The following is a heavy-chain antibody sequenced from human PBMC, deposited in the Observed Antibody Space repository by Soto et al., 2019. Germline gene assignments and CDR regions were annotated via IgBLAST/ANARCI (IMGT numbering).Heavy chain of an antibody. D-gene: IGHD3-22*01. CDR3: TTEGGGADYYDSSGNDY. CDR2: IKSKTDGGTT. J-gene: IGHJ4*02. CDR1: GFTFSNAW. Sequence: EVQLVESGGGLVKPGGSLRLSCAASGFTFSNAWMSWVRQAPGKGLEWVGRIKSKTDGGTTDYAAPVKGRFTISRDDSKNTLYLQMNSLKTEDTAVYYCTTEGGGADYYDSSGNDYWGQGTLVTVSS. V-gene: IGHV3-15*01.